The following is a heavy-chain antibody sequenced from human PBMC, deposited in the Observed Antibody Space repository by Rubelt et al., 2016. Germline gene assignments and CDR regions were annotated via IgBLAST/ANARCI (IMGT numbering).Heavy chain of an antibody. J-gene: IGHJ4*02. Sequence: GLLKPSETLSLTCAVSGGSFSGYYWSWIRQPPGKGLEWIGEINHSGSTNYNPSLKSRVTISVDTSKNQFSLKLSSVTAADTAVYYCASKRTDCGGDCYFGYWGQGTLVTVSS. CDR2: INHSGST. CDR3: ASKRTDCGGDCYFGY. D-gene: IGHD2-21*02. V-gene: IGHV4-34*01. CDR1: GGSFSGYY.